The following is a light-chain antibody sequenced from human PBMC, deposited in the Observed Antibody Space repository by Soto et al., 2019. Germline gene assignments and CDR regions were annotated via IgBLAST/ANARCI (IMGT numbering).Light chain of an antibody. CDR2: NYT. J-gene: IGLJ2*01. CDR1: NSNIGADYG. Sequence: QSVLTQPPSVSGAPGQRVTISCTGSNSNIGADYGVHWYQQFPGTAPKLLISNYTNRPSGVPDRFSGYRSGSSASLAITGLQSEDEADYYCQSFDSSLTGPILGVGTKLTVL. CDR3: QSFDSSLTGPI. V-gene: IGLV1-40*01.